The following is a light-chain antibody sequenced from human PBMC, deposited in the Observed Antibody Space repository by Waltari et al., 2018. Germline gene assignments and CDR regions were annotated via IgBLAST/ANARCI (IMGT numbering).Light chain of an antibody. CDR2: DVS. J-gene: IGLJ2*01. Sequence: QSALTQPASVSGSPGQSITISCTGINGDVGGSYYFPWYQQYPGKAPKLLIYDVSHRPSGVSSRFSASKSGNTASLTISGLQTEDEADYYCTSYRSTNTRVIFGGGTKLAVL. V-gene: IGLV2-14*03. CDR1: NGDVGGSYY. CDR3: TSYRSTNTRVI.